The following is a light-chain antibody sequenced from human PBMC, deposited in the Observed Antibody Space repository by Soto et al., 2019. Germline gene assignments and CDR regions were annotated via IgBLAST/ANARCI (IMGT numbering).Light chain of an antibody. Sequence: EIVLTQSPGTLSVSPGERATLSCRASQSVSGDLAWYHHKPGQAPRLLIYDASARALDTPARFAGSGSGTEFTLTISSLQSEDFAVYFCQQYNNWPITFGQGTRLEIK. V-gene: IGKV3-15*01. CDR1: QSVSGD. J-gene: IGKJ5*01. CDR3: QQYNNWPIT. CDR2: DAS.